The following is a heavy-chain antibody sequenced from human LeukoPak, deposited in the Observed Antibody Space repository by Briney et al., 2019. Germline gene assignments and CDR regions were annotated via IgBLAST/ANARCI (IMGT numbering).Heavy chain of an antibody. V-gene: IGHV4-30-4*01. D-gene: IGHD3-9*01. Sequence: SQTLSLTCTVSGGSISSGDYYWSWIRQPPGKGLEWIGYIYYTGSTDYNPSLRSRVTISLDTSEKQFSLNLSSVTAADTAVYYCARHADHYDLLTAYRYNYSGMDVWGQGTTVTVSS. CDR3: ARHADHYDLLTAYRYNYSGMDV. CDR1: GGSISSGDYY. J-gene: IGHJ6*02. CDR2: IYYTGST.